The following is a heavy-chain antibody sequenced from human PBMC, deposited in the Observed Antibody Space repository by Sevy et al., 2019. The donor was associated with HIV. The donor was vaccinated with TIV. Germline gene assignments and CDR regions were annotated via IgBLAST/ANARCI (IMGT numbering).Heavy chain of an antibody. D-gene: IGHD3-22*01. CDR2: IYYSGST. CDR1: GGSISSSSYY. Sequence: SESLSLTCTVSGGSISSSSYYWGWIRQPPGKGLEWIGSIYYSGSTYYNPSLKSRVTISVATSKNHFSLKLSSVTAADTAVYYCARQYYYDSSGYYPYYYYYGMDVWGQGTTVTVSS. J-gene: IGHJ6*02. CDR3: ARQYYYDSSGYYPYYYYYGMDV. V-gene: IGHV4-39*01.